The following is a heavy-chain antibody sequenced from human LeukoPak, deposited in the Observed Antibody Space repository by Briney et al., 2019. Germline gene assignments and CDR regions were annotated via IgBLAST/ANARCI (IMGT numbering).Heavy chain of an antibody. Sequence: ASVKVSCKASGYTFTSYGISWVRQAPGKGLEWMGGFDPEDGETIYAQKFQGRVTMTEDTSTDTAYMELSSLRSEDTAVYYCATGAPYYYDSSGYYYRFDYWGQGTLVTVSS. V-gene: IGHV1-24*01. CDR2: FDPEDGET. CDR3: ATGAPYYYDSSGYYYRFDY. J-gene: IGHJ4*02. CDR1: GYTFTSYG. D-gene: IGHD3-22*01.